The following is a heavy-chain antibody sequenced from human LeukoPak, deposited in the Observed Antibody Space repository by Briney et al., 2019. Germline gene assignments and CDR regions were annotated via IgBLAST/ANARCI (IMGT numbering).Heavy chain of an antibody. D-gene: IGHD3-22*01. Sequence: ASVKVSCKASGYTFTSYYMHWVRQAPGQGLEWMGIINPSGGSTSYAQKFQGRVTMTRDMSTSTVYMELSSLRSEDTAVYYCARELPSSSGYDSSVVISDWFDPWGQGTLVTVSS. CDR1: GYTFTSYY. CDR3: ARELPSSSGYDSSVVISDWFDP. J-gene: IGHJ5*02. V-gene: IGHV1-46*01. CDR2: INPSGGST.